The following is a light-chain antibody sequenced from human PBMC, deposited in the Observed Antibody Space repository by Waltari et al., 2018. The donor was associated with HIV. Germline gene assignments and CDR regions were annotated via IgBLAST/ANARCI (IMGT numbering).Light chain of an antibody. V-gene: IGKV3-20*01. Sequence: EIVLTQSPGTLSLSPGERASQSVSSSYLAWYQQKPGQAPRLLIYGASSRATGIPDRFSGSGSGTDFTLTISRLEPEDFAVYYCQQYGSSPQTFGQGTKVEIK. CDR3: QQYGSSPQT. CDR2: GAS. CDR1: QSVSSSY. J-gene: IGKJ1*01.